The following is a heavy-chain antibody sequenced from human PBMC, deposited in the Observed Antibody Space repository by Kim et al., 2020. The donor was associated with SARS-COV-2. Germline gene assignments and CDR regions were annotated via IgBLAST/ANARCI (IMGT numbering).Heavy chain of an antibody. V-gene: IGHV5-51*01. CDR3: ARQLVPWQAPSGGMDV. Sequence: GESLKISCKGSGYSFTSYWIGWVRQMPGKGLEWMGIIYPGDSDTRYSPSFQGQVTISADKSISTAYLQWSSLKASDTAMYYCARQLVPWQAPSGGMDVWGQGTTVTVSS. D-gene: IGHD6-13*01. CDR2: IYPGDSDT. CDR1: GYSFTSYW. J-gene: IGHJ6*02.